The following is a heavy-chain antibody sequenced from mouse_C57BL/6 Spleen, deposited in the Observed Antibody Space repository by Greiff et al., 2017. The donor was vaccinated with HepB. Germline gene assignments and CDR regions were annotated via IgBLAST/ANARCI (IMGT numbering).Heavy chain of an antibody. J-gene: IGHJ4*01. CDR3: TDYYDYDDYAMDY. D-gene: IGHD2-4*01. CDR2: IDPEDGDT. CDR1: GFNIKDYY. Sequence: VQLQQSGAELVRPGASVKLSCTASGFNIKDYYMHWVKQRPEQGLEWIGRIDPEDGDTEYAPKFQGKATMTADTSSNTAYLQLSSLTSEDTAVYYCTDYYDYDDYAMDYWGQGTSVTVSS. V-gene: IGHV14-1*01.